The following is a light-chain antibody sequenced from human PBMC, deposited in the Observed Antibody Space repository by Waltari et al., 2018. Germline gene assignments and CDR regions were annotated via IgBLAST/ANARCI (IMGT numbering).Light chain of an antibody. V-gene: IGLV3-19*01. Sequence: SSELTQYPAVSVALRQTVSITCQGASLSTYYVSWFHQKPGQAPALVIYGKDHGPSGIPDRFSASSSGSTASLTIIGAQAEDEADYYCHSRDSSGNVLIGGGTKLTVV. CDR3: HSRDSSGNVL. J-gene: IGLJ2*01. CDR2: GKD. CDR1: SLSTYY.